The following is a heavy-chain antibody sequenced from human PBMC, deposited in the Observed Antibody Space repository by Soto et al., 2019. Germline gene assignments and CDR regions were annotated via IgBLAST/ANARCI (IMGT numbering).Heavy chain of an antibody. J-gene: IGHJ6*02. Sequence: SVEVSCRASGGTFSSYAISWVREAPGQGLEWMGGIIPIFGTANYAQKFQGRVTITADESTSTAYMELSSLRSEDTAVYYCARSGGSYYDPNYYGMDVWGQGTTVTVSS. CDR3: ARSGGSYYDPNYYGMDV. CDR1: GGTFSSYA. V-gene: IGHV1-69*13. D-gene: IGHD1-26*01. CDR2: IIPIFGTA.